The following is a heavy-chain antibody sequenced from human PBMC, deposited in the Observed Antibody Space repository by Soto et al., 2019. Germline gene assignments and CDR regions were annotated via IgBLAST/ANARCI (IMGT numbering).Heavy chain of an antibody. Sequence: PSETLSLTCTVSGGSVSSGSYYWSWIRQPPGKGLVLIGYIYYSGSTNYNPSLKSRVTLSVDTSKNQFSLKLSSVTAADTAVYYCARGLHSSGWHRGEYFQHWGQGTLVTVSS. J-gene: IGHJ1*01. V-gene: IGHV4-61*01. CDR2: IYYSGST. D-gene: IGHD6-19*01. CDR1: GGSVSSGSYY. CDR3: ARGLHSSGWHRGEYFQH.